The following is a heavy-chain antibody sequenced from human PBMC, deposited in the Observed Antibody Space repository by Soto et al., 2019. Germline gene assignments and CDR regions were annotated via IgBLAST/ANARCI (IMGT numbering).Heavy chain of an antibody. Sequence: QVQLVESGGGVVQPGGSLRLSCAASGFTFGYSGFHWVRQAPGKGLEWVAVLHTGGNEKYYVDKEKGRFTVSRDDSRNMVYLEMSGLRAEDTAEYFCAGDADTTGHYSHFDLWGRGALVAVS. CDR3: AGDADTTGHYSHFDL. D-gene: IGHD3-9*01. V-gene: IGHV3-33*01. CDR2: LHTGGNEK. CDR1: GFTFGYSG. J-gene: IGHJ4*02.